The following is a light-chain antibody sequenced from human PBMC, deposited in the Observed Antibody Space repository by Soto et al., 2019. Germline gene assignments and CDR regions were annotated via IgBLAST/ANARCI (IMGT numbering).Light chain of an antibody. J-gene: IGKJ1*01. CDR2: GAS. CDR3: QQYGSSPPEKT. Sequence: EIVLTQSPGTLSLSPGERATLSCRASQSVRNNYLAWFQQKPGQAPRLLIYGASSRATGIPDRFSGSESGTDFTLTISRLEPEDFAVYYCQQYGSSPPEKTFGQGTKVEIK. CDR1: QSVRNNY. V-gene: IGKV3-20*01.